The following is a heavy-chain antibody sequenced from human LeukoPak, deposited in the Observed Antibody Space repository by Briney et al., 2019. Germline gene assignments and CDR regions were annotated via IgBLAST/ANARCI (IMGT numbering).Heavy chain of an antibody. J-gene: IGHJ4*02. CDR1: GASISNSNW. CDR2: IYHSGST. Sequence: NPSETLSLTCAVAGASISNSNWWTWVRQPPGKGLEWIGEIYHSGSTNYKPSLKSRATISVDKSKNQFSLKLSSVTAADTAVYYCASRALRDNFNRYLPIDYWGQGTLVTASS. V-gene: IGHV4-4*02. CDR3: ASRALRDNFNRYLPIDY. D-gene: IGHD1-20*01.